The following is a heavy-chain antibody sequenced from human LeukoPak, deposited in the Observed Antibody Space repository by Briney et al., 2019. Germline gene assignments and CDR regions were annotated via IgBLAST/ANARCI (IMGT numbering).Heavy chain of an antibody. D-gene: IGHD2-2*01. CDR2: IYSGGST. CDR1: GFTFSSYA. J-gene: IGHJ6*04. V-gene: IGHV3-53*01. CDR3: ASAGGYCSSTSCPMGV. Sequence: GGSLRLSCAASGFTFSSYAMSWVRQAPGKGLEWVSVIYSGGSTYYADSVKGRFTISRDNSKNTLYLQMNSLRAEDTAVYYCASAGGYCSSTSCPMGVWGKGTTVTVSS.